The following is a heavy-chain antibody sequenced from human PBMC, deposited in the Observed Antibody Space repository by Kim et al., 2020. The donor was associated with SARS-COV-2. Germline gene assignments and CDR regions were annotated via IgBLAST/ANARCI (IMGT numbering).Heavy chain of an antibody. V-gene: IGHV3-21*01. Sequence: GGSLRLSCVASGFAFSSYTINWVRQAPGKGLEWVSSYNYNSRYIYYADSVKGRFTMSRDNAKNSLYLQMNSLRVEDTALYYCAREEDNQGFDHWGQGTLVTVSS. D-gene: IGHD2-15*01. CDR1: GFAFSSYT. J-gene: IGHJ5*02. CDR2: YNYNSRYI. CDR3: AREEDNQGFDH.